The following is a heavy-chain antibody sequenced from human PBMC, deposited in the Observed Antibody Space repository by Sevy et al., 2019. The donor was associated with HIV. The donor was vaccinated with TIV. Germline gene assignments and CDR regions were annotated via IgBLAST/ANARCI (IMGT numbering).Heavy chain of an antibody. J-gene: IGHJ4*02. CDR2: ISYDVSNK. Sequence: GRSLRLSCAASGFTFSSYGMHWVRQAPGKGLEWVAVISYDVSNKHYADSVKGRLTITRDNSKNTLYLQMNSLRAEDTAVYYCAKDYGDYVTLGFDYWGQGTLVTVSS. D-gene: IGHD4-17*01. CDR1: GFTFSSYG. CDR3: AKDYGDYVTLGFDY. V-gene: IGHV3-30*18.